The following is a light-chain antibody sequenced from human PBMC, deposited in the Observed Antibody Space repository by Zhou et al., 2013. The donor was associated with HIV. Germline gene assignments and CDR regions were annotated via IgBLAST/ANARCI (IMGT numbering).Light chain of an antibody. J-gene: IGKJ5*01. CDR1: QSVSIN. V-gene: IGKV3-15*01. Sequence: EIVMTQPPATLSVSPGERATLSCRASQSVSINLAWYQQKPGQTPRLLIYGASTRATGIPARFSGSGSGTEFTLTISSLQSEDFAVYFCQQYNKWPITFGQGTRLEIK. CDR2: GAS. CDR3: QQYNKWPIT.